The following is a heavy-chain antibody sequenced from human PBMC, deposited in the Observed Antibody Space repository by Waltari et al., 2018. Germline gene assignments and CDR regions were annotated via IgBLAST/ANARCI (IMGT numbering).Heavy chain of an antibody. D-gene: IGHD5-18*01. Sequence: QVQLVQSGAEVKKPGSSVKVSCKASGCTFSSYAIIWLRQAPGQGLEWMGGIIPIFGTANYAQKFQGRVTITADESTSTAYMELSSLRSEDTAVYYCARVIGLGYSYGPFDYWGQGTLVTVSS. J-gene: IGHJ4*02. CDR2: IIPIFGTA. CDR1: GCTFSSYA. CDR3: ARVIGLGYSYGPFDY. V-gene: IGHV1-69*12.